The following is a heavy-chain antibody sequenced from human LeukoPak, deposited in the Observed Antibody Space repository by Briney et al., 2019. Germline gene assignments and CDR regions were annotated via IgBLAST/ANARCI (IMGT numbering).Heavy chain of an antibody. Sequence: GESLKISCKGSGYSFTSYWIGWVRQAPGQGLEWMGWINPNSGGTNYAQKFQGRVTMTRDTSISTAYMELSRLRSDDTAVYYCARVGDEWELLSPFAYYFDYWGQGTLVTVSS. CDR3: ARVGDEWELLSPFAYYFDY. V-gene: IGHV1-2*02. D-gene: IGHD1-26*01. CDR2: INPNSGGT. J-gene: IGHJ4*02. CDR1: GYSFTSYW.